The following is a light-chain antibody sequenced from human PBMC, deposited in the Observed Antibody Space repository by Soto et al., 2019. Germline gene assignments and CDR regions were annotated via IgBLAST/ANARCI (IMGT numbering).Light chain of an antibody. CDR3: QQLNSYPRT. CDR1: QGISSY. Sequence: IQLTQSPSSLSASVGDRVTITCRASQGISSYLAWYQHKPGKAPKLLIYAASTLQSGVPSRFSGSGSGTDFTLTISSLQPEDFATYDCQQLNSYPRTFGQGTKVEIK. V-gene: IGKV1-9*01. CDR2: AAS. J-gene: IGKJ1*01.